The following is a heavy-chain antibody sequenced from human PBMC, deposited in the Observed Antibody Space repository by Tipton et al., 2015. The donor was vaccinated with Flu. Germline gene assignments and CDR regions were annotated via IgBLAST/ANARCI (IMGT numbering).Heavy chain of an antibody. D-gene: IGHD4-17*01. Sequence: TLSLTCTVSGGSISSGDYYWSWIRQHPGKGLEWIAYTSYSGSTFYNPPLKSRVTTSLDTSKNQFSLKVSSVTAADTAVYYCARRGYGDYAPIDYWGQGTLVTVSS. J-gene: IGHJ4*02. CDR3: ARRGYGDYAPIDY. CDR2: TSYSGST. CDR1: GGSISSGDYY. V-gene: IGHV4-31*03.